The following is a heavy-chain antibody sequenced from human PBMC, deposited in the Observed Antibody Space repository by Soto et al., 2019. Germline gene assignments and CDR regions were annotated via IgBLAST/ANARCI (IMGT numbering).Heavy chain of an antibody. D-gene: IGHD6-13*01. CDR3: ARGHYIAAAGSRRWFDP. V-gene: IGHV4-61*01. CDR1: GGSVSSGSYY. J-gene: IGHJ5*02. CDR2: IYYSGST. Sequence: SETLSLTCTVSGGSVSSGSYYWSWIRQPPGKGLEWIGYIYYSGSTNYNPSLKSRVTISVDTSKNQFSLKLSSVTAADTAVYYCARGHYIAAAGSRRWFDPWGQGTLVTVSS.